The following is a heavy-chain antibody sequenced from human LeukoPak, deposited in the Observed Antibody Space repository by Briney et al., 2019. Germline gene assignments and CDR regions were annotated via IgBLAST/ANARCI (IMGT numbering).Heavy chain of an antibody. V-gene: IGHV4-4*02. CDR2: IYYSGST. D-gene: IGHD6-13*01. Sequence: NSSGTLSLTCAISGGSISSSNCWTCVRQPPGKGLEWIGYIYYSGSTNYNPSLKSRVTISVDTSKNQFSLKLSSVTAADTAVYYCAREVAAAAPSFDYWGQGTLVTVSS. J-gene: IGHJ4*02. CDR1: GGSISSSNC. CDR3: AREVAAAAPSFDY.